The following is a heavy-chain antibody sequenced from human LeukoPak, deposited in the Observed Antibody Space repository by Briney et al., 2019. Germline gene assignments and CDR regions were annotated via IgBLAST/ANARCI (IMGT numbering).Heavy chain of an antibody. V-gene: IGHV1-2*02. Sequence: ASVKVSCKASGYSFTGYYMHWVRQAPGQGLEWMGWINPNSGGTNYAQKFQGRVTMSRDTSISTACMELSRLRSDDTAVYYCARTLRQLVRGGWFDPWGQGTLVTVSS. D-gene: IGHD6-6*01. CDR3: ARTLRQLVRGGWFDP. J-gene: IGHJ5*02. CDR1: GYSFTGYY. CDR2: INPNSGGT.